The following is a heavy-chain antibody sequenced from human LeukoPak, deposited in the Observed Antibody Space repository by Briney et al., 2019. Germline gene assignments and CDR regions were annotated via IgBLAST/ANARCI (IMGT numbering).Heavy chain of an antibody. CDR2: IYYSGST. CDR1: GGSISSSSYY. CDR3: SSQLLFSNWSSY. D-gene: IGHD2-2*01. V-gene: IGHV4-39*01. Sequence: PSETLSLTCAVSGGSISSSSYYWGWIRQPPGKGLEWIGSIYYSGSTHDNPSLKSRVTISVDTSKNQFSLKLSSVTAADTAVYYCSSQLLFSNWSSYWGQGTLVTVSS. J-gene: IGHJ4*02.